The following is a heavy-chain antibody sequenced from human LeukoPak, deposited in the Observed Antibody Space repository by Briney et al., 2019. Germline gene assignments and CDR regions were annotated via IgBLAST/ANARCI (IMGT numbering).Heavy chain of an antibody. V-gene: IGHV4-34*01. Sequence: SETLSLTCAVYRGSFSDYYWSWIRQPPGKGLEWIGEINHSGSTIYNPSLKSRVTISRDTSKNQFSLKLSSVTAADTAVYYCAGDVTESGLLWFGELSSWFDPWGQGTLVTVSS. CDR1: RGSFSDYY. J-gene: IGHJ5*02. CDR3: AGDVTESGLLWFGELSSWFDP. CDR2: INHSGST. D-gene: IGHD3-10*01.